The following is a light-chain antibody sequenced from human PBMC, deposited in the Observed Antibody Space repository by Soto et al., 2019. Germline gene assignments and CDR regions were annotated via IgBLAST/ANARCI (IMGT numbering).Light chain of an antibody. CDR3: GTWDNSLSAYV. J-gene: IGLJ1*01. CDR1: GSNIGNNF. Sequence: QSVRTQPPSVSAAPGQKVTISCSGSGSNIGNNFVSWYQQFPGTAPKLLIYDNNKRPSGIPDRFSGSKSGTSATLGITGLQTGDEADYYCGTWDNSLSAYVFGAGTKVTV. CDR2: DNN. V-gene: IGLV1-51*01.